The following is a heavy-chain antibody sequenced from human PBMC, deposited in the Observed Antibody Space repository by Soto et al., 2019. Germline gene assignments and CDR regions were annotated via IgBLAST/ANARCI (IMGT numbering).Heavy chain of an antibody. CDR3: VRDKKGVPVDY. CDR2: IQTGDGDT. Sequence: QVQLLQSGAEVKRPGASLKLSCKASGYIFSTHALHWVRQAPGQRPEWMGWIQTGDGDTEYSERFQGRVTISSDTSASTAYMELSSLTAEDTAVYYCVRDKKGVPVDYWGQGTLVTVSS. CDR1: GYIFSTHA. J-gene: IGHJ4*02. D-gene: IGHD2-8*01. V-gene: IGHV1-3*04.